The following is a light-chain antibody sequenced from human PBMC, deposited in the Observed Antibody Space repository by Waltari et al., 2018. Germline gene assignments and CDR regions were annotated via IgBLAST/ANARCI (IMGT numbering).Light chain of an antibody. J-gene: IGLJ1*01. Sequence: QSALTQPASVSGSPGQSITISCTGTSGDVAGYNYVSWYQQHPGKAPRLIIYDVSKRPSGVSNRFSGSKSGNTASLTISGLQAEDEADYYCSSYTSTSTYVFGTGTKVTV. CDR2: DVS. CDR3: SSYTSTSTYV. V-gene: IGLV2-14*03. CDR1: SGDVAGYNY.